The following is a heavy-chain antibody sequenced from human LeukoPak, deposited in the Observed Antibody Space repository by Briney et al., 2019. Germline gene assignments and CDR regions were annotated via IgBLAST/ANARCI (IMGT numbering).Heavy chain of an antibody. V-gene: IGHV3-7*01. Sequence: PGGSLRLSCAASGFTFSSYWMSWVRQAPGKGLEWVANIKQDGSEKYYVDSVKGRFTISRDNAKNSLYLQMNSLRAEDTAVYYCARDNPSCSGGSCYSDYYYYMDVWGIGTTVTVSS. CDR2: IKQDGSEK. CDR3: ARDNPSCSGGSCYSDYYYYMDV. D-gene: IGHD2-15*01. J-gene: IGHJ6*03. CDR1: GFTFSSYW.